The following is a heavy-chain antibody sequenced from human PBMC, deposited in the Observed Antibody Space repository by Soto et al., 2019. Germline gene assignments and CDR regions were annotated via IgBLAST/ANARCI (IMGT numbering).Heavy chain of an antibody. CDR1: GGSISSGYYY. J-gene: IGHJ4*02. V-gene: IGHV4-61*01. D-gene: IGHD5-18*01. CDR2: IDYSGST. Sequence: PSETLSLTCSVSGGSISSGYYYWSWIRQPPGKGLEWIGYIDYSGSTNYNPSLKSRVTISVDTSKNQFSLKLTSVTAADTAVFYCARAGTAMVQLDYWGQGTLVTVSS. CDR3: ARAGTAMVQLDY.